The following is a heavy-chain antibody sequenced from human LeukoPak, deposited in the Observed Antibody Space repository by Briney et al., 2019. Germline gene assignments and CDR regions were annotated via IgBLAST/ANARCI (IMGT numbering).Heavy chain of an antibody. J-gene: IGHJ4*02. Sequence: GASVKVSCKASGYTFTSYAMHWVRQAPGQRLEWMGWINAGNGNTKYSQKFQGRVTITRDTSASTAYMELSSLRSEDTAVYYCARGGRYYYDSYPDDYWGQGTLVTVSS. CDR3: ARGGRYYYDSYPDDY. V-gene: IGHV1-3*01. D-gene: IGHD3-22*01. CDR2: INAGNGNT. CDR1: GYTFTSYA.